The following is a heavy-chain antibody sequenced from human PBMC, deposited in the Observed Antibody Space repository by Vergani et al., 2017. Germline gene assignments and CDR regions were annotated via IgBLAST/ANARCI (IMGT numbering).Heavy chain of an antibody. J-gene: IGHJ6*03. Sequence: QVQLQESGPGVVKPSQTLSLTCAVSGGSISSGDHCWTWIRQRPGKGLEGIGYIFYSGTTDDNPSLRSRLTISVDTSQNQFSLKLRAVTAADTAVYYCARVDTQVPATSHFYYMDVWGKGTTVVVSS. D-gene: IGHD6-25*01. CDR1: GGSISSGDHC. V-gene: IGHV4-31*11. CDR3: ARVDTQVPATSHFYYMDV. CDR2: IFYSGTT.